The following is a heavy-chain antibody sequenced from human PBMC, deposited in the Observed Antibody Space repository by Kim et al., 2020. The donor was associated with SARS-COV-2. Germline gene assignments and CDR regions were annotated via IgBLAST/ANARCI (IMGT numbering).Heavy chain of an antibody. D-gene: IGHD4-17*01. J-gene: IGHJ4*02. V-gene: IGHV6-1*01. CDR3: ARVVADDYGDYGGFDY. Sequence: SVKSRRTINPDTTKNQFSLQLNSVTPEDTAVYYCARVVADDYGDYGGFDYWGQGTLVTVSS.